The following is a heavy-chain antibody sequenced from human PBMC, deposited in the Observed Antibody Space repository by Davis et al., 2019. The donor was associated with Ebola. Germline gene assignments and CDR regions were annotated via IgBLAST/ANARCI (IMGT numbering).Heavy chain of an antibody. Sequence: MPSETLSLTCTVSGGSISSSGYYWAWIRRPPGKGLEWIGSAYYSGSSGSTHYNPSLKSRVTISADTSKNQLSLRMSSVTAADTAVYYCARQSAPEYGMDVWGQGTTVAVSS. V-gene: IGHV4-39*01. J-gene: IGHJ6*02. CDR1: GGSISSSGYY. CDR3: ARQSAPEYGMDV. CDR2: AYYSGSSGST. D-gene: IGHD1-14*01.